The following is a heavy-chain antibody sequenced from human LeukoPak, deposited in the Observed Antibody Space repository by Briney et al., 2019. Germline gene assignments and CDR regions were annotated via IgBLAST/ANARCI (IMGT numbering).Heavy chain of an antibody. CDR1: GYSISSGCY. CDR2: TYHSVNT. Sequence: SETLSLTCTVSGYSISSGCYWGWIRQPPGKGLEWIGSTYHSVNTYYNPSLQSRVTLSVDTSKNQLSLKLTFVTAADTAIYYCARSCQLAYYFDYWGQGTLVTVSS. V-gene: IGHV4-38-2*02. J-gene: IGHJ4*02. CDR3: ARSCQLAYYFDY. D-gene: IGHD2-2*01.